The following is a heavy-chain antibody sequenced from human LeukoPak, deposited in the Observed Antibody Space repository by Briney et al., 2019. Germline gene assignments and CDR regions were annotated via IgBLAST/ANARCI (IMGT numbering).Heavy chain of an antibody. D-gene: IGHD4-17*01. Sequence: TSETLSLSCTVSGGSISSYYWSWIRQPPGKGLEWIGYIYYSGSTNYNPSLKSRVTISVDTSKNQFSLKPSSVTAADTAVYYCAGKDYGDYPNWFDPWGQGTLVTVSS. V-gene: IGHV4-59*01. CDR3: AGKDYGDYPNWFDP. J-gene: IGHJ5*02. CDR2: IYYSGST. CDR1: GGSISSYY.